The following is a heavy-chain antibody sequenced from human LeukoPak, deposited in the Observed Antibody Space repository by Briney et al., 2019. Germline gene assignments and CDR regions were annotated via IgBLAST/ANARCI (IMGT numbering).Heavy chain of an antibody. V-gene: IGHV1-2*02. J-gene: IGHJ4*02. D-gene: IGHD6-19*01. CDR3: ASGSGWYDIDY. CDR2: INTNSGGT. Sequence: RASVKVSCKASGYTFTGYYMHWVRQAPGQGLEWMGWINTNSGGTNYAQKFQGRVTMTTDTSTSTAYMELRSLRSDDTAVYYCASGSGWYDIDYWGQGTLVTVSS. CDR1: GYTFTGYY.